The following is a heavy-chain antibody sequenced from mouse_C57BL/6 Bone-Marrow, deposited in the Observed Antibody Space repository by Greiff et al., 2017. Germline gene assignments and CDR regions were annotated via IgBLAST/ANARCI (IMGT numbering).Heavy chain of an antibody. CDR3: ARKKRYAMDY. CDR1: GFSLTSYG. V-gene: IGHV2-2*01. J-gene: IGHJ4*01. Sequence: QVQLKESGPGLVQPSQSLSITCTVSGFSLTSYGVHWVRQSPGKGLEWLGVIWSGGSTDYNAAFISRLGTSKDKSKCHDFFKRNSLQADDTSIYYCARKKRYAMDYWGQGTSVTVSS. CDR2: IWSGGST.